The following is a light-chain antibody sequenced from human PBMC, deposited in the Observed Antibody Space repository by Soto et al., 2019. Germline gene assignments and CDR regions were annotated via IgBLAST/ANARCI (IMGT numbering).Light chain of an antibody. J-gene: IGKJ1*01. V-gene: IGKV3-15*01. CDR1: QTVGTN. Sequence: EIVLTQSPVTLSVSPGERATLSCRASQTVGTNLAWFHQKPGQAPRLLFYGASTRATGIPARFSGSGSGTEFTLTISSLQSEDFAVYYCQQYSRWPRTFGQGTTVEVK. CDR2: GAS. CDR3: QQYSRWPRT.